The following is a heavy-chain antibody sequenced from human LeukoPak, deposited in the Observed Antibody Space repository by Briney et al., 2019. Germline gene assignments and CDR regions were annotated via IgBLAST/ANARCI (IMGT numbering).Heavy chain of an antibody. J-gene: IGHJ5*02. CDR3: ARGRLLWFGELRRGWFDP. Sequence: SETLSLTCAVYGGSFSGYYWSWIRQPPGKGLEWIGEINHSGSTNYNPSLKSRVTISVDTSKNQFSLKLSSVTAADTAVYYCARGRLLWFGELRRGWFDPWDQGTLVTVSS. V-gene: IGHV4-34*01. CDR1: GGSFSGYY. D-gene: IGHD3-10*01. CDR2: INHSGST.